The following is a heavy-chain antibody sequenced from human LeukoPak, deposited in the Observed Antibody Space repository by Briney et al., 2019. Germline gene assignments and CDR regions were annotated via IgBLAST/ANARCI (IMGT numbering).Heavy chain of an antibody. V-gene: IGHV1-2*02. CDR3: ASRRIAAAGRLQDNYFDY. J-gene: IGHJ4*02. Sequence: GASVKVSCKASGYTFTGYYMHWMRQAPGQGLEWMGWINPNSGGTNYAQKFQGRVTMTRDTSISTAYMELSRLRSDDTAVYYCASRRIAAAGRLQDNYFDYWGQGTMVTVSS. CDR1: GYTFTGYY. CDR2: INPNSGGT. D-gene: IGHD6-13*01.